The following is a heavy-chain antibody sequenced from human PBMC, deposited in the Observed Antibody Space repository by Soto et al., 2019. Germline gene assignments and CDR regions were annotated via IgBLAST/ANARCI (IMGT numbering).Heavy chain of an antibody. J-gene: IGHJ5*02. CDR1: GGSISSSSYY. V-gene: IGHV4-39*01. D-gene: IGHD6-6*01. Sequence: SETLSLTCIVSGGSISSSSYYWGWIRQPPGKGLEWIGSIYYSGSTYYNPSLKSRVTISVDTSKNQFSLKLSSVPAAATAVFYCARHRARNWFDPWGQGTLVTVSS. CDR2: IYYSGST. CDR3: ARHRARNWFDP.